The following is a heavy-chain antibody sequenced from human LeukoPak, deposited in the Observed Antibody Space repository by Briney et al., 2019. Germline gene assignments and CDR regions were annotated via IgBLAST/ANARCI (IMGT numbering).Heavy chain of an antibody. CDR2: ISYDGSNK. D-gene: IGHD1-26*01. CDR1: GFTFSSYG. V-gene: IGHV3-30*18. CDR3: AKGARVGALFDY. Sequence: PGGSLRLSCAASGFTFSSYGMHWVRQAPGKGLEWVAVISYDGSNKYYADSVKGRFTISRDNSKNTLYLQMNSLRAEDTAVYYCAKGARVGALFDYWGQGTLVTVSS. J-gene: IGHJ4*02.